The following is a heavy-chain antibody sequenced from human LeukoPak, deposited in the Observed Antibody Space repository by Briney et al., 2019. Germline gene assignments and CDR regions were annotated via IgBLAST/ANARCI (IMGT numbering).Heavy chain of an antibody. D-gene: IGHD5-18*01. J-gene: IGHJ4*02. V-gene: IGHV3-30*04. Sequence: GGSLRLSCAASGFTCSSYAMHWVRQAPGKGLEWVAVISYDGSNKYYADTVKGRFTISRDNSKNTLYLQMNSLRAEDTAVYYCARDPDTALDYWGQGTLVTVSS. CDR1: GFTCSSYA. CDR3: ARDPDTALDY. CDR2: ISYDGSNK.